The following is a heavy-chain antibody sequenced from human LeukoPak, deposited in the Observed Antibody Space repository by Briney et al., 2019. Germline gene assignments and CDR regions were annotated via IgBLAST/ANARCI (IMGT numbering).Heavy chain of an antibody. CDR3: AKAAVRYDFWSGQAENQHAFDI. CDR1: GFTFSSYA. CDR2: ISGSGGST. Sequence: GGSLRLSCAASGFTFSSYAMSWVRQAPGKGLEWVSAISGSGGSTYYADSVKGRFTISRDNSKNTLYLQMNSLRAEDTAVYYCAKAAVRYDFWSGQAENQHAFDIWGQGTMVTVSS. V-gene: IGHV3-23*01. J-gene: IGHJ3*02. D-gene: IGHD3-3*01.